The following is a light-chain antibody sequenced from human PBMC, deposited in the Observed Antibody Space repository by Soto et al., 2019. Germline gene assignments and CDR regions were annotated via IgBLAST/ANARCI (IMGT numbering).Light chain of an antibody. V-gene: IGKV3D-15*01. Sequence: IMMTQSPATLSVSPGEGATLSCRASQSIENKLAWYHQRPGQPPRLLIYGASTRATGIPVRFSGSGSETDFTLYISVLQSEDFGVYYCQQYRSWRTFGQGTTVEVK. CDR2: GAS. CDR3: QQYRSWRT. J-gene: IGKJ1*01. CDR1: QSIENK.